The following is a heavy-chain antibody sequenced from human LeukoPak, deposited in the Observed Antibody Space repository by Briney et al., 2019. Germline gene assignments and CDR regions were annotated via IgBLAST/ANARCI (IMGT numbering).Heavy chain of an antibody. CDR1: GFTFSSYA. CDR3: ATDPPAAGTGRNREYYFDY. V-gene: IGHV3-30*02. CDR2: IRYDGSNK. Sequence: GGSLRLSCAASGFTFSSYAMHWVRQAPGKGLEWVAFIRYDGSNKYYADSVKGRFTISRDNSKNTLYLQMNSLRAGDTAVYYCATDPPAAGTGRNREYYFDYWGQGTLVTVSS. D-gene: IGHD6-13*01. J-gene: IGHJ4*02.